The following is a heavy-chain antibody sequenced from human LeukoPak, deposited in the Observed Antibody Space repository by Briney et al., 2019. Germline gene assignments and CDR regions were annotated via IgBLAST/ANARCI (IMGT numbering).Heavy chain of an antibody. J-gene: IGHJ5*02. CDR3: AKPLSSGWYNGGHNWFDP. Sequence: GGSLRLSCSASGFTFSSYWMHWVRQAPGKGLVWVSRINRDGSSTSYADSVKGRFTISRDNAKNTLHLQMNSLRAEDTAVYYCAKPLSSGWYNGGHNWFDPWGQGTLVTVSS. D-gene: IGHD6-19*01. V-gene: IGHV3-74*01. CDR1: GFTFSSYW. CDR2: INRDGSST.